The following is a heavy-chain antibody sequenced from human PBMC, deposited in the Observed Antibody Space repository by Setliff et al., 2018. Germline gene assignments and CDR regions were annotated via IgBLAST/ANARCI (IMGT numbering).Heavy chain of an antibody. D-gene: IGHD6-19*01. J-gene: IGHJ6*03. CDR3: ARSGYSSGRNYYYYYMDV. CDR2: ISSSSSYI. CDR1: GFTFSSYS. V-gene: IGHV3-21*01. Sequence: GGSLRLSCAASGFTFSSYSMNWVRQAPGKGLEWVSSISSSSSYIYYADSVKGRFTISRDNAKNSLYLQMNSLRAEDTAVYYCARSGYSSGRNYYYYYMDVWGKGTTVTVSS.